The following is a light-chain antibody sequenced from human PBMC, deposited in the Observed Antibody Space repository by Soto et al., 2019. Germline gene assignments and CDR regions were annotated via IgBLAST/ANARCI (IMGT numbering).Light chain of an antibody. Sequence: EIVLTQSPGTLSLSPGERATLSCRASQSVSNNYLAWYQQKPGQAPRLLIYGASNRATGIPDRFSGSGSGTDFTLTISSLQSEDFAVYYCQHYNNWPYTLGQGTKVDIK. V-gene: IGKV3D-15*01. CDR3: QHYNNWPYT. CDR1: QSVSNN. J-gene: IGKJ2*01. CDR2: GAS.